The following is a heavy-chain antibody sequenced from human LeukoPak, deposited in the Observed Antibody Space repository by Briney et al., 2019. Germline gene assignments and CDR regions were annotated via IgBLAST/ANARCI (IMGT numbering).Heavy chain of an antibody. V-gene: IGHV1-46*01. CDR3: AREMRYYDSSGYTPLDY. CDR1: GYTCTSYY. Sequence: ASVKVSCKASGYTCTSYYMHWVRQAPGQGLEWMGIINPSGGSTSYAQKFQGRVTMTRDTSTSTVYMELSSLRSEDTAVYYCAREMRYYDSSGYTPLDYWGQGTLVTVSS. J-gene: IGHJ4*02. D-gene: IGHD3-22*01. CDR2: INPSGGST.